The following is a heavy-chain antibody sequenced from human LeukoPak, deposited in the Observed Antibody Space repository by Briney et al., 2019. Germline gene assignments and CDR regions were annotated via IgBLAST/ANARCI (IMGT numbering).Heavy chain of an antibody. CDR2: IWNDGSNK. V-gene: IGHV3-33*01. D-gene: IGHD3-10*01. J-gene: IGHJ4*02. CDR3: ARASGPFDY. Sequence: GGALRLSCAASGFTFSIYGMHWVRQAPGKGLEWVAVIWNDGSNKYYADSVKGRFTISRDNSKNTLYLQMNSLRAEDTAVYSCARASGPFDYWGQGTLVTVSS. CDR1: GFTFSIYG.